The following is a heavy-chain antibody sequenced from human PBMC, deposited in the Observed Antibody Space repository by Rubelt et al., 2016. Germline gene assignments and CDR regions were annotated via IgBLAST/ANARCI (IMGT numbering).Heavy chain of an antibody. V-gene: IGHV4-39*07. J-gene: IGHJ6*02. CDR3: ARDPIYGMDV. CDR2: IYYSGTT. Sequence: QLQLQESGPGLVKPSETLSLTCTVSGASISSSTTYYWGWIRQPPGKGLEWIGSIYYSGTTYYNASLKSRVTISVDKSKNQFSLKLNSVTAADTAVYYCARDPIYGMDVWGQGTTVTVSS. CDR1: GASISSSTTYY.